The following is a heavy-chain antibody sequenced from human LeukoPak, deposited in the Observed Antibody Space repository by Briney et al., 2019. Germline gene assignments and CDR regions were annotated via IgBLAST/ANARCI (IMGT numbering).Heavy chain of an antibody. D-gene: IGHD2-2*02. CDR1: GFTFSSYA. CDR2: ISGSGGST. V-gene: IGHV3-23*01. Sequence: PGGSLRLSCAASGFTFSSYAMSWVRQAPGKGLEWVSAISGSGGSTYYADSVKGRFTISRDNSKNTLYLQMNSLRAEDTAVYYCAKDGIVVVPAAIGGNFDYWGQGTLVTVSS. CDR3: AKDGIVVVPAAIGGNFDY. J-gene: IGHJ4*02.